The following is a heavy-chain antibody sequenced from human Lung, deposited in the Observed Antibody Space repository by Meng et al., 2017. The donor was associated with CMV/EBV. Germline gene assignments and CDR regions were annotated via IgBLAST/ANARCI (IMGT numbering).Heavy chain of an antibody. V-gene: IGHV1-2*02. Sequence: CKASGYTFNGYYMHWVRQAPGQGLEWMGWINPNSGGTNYAQKFQGRVTMTRDTSISTAYMELSRLRSNDTAVYYCARVWKPGIAAAEYWGQGTLVTVSS. CDR3: ARVWKPGIAAAEY. J-gene: IGHJ4*02. D-gene: IGHD6-13*01. CDR1: GYTFNGYY. CDR2: INPNSGGT.